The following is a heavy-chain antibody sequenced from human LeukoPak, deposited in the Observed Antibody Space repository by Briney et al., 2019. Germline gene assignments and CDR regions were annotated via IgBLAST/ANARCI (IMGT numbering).Heavy chain of an antibody. D-gene: IGHD6-6*01. V-gene: IGHV3-53*01. CDR2: IYSGGST. Sequence: PGGSLRLSCAASGFTVSSNYMSWVRQAPGKGLEWVSVIYSGGSTYYADSVKGRFTISRDNFKNIVYLEMNSLRAEDTATYYCAKVTWESRPPDCNSWGPGTLVTVSS. CDR1: GFTVSSNY. J-gene: IGHJ4*02. CDR3: AKVTWESRPPDCNS.